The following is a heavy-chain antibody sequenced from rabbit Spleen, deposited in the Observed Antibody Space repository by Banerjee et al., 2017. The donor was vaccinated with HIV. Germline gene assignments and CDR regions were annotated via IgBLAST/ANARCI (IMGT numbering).Heavy chain of an antibody. CDR1: GLDFSGDSY. J-gene: IGHJ6*01. D-gene: IGHD6-1*01. V-gene: IGHV1S40*01. CDR3: ARDTASSFSSYGMDL. Sequence: QSLEESGGGLVKPGASLTLTCKASGLDFSGDSYDSYMCWVRQAPGKGLEWIACIDIGSSGFTYFASWAKGRFTCSKTSSTTVTLQMTSLTVADTATYFCARDTASSFSSYGMDLWGPGTLVTVS. CDR2: IDIGSSGFT.